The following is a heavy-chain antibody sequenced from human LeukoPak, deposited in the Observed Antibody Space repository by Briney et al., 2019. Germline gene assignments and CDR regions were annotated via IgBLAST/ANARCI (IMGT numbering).Heavy chain of an antibody. CDR2: ISGSDSST. CDR1: GFTFGRFT. J-gene: IGHJ4*02. Sequence: GRSLRLSCAASGFTFGRFTMNWVRQAPGKGLEWVSGISGSDSSTYYAESVKGRFTMSRDNSKNTLYLQMNSLRAEDTAVYYCAKGGGWLYYFDYWGQGTLVTVSS. CDR3: AKGGGWLYYFDY. V-gene: IGHV3-23*01. D-gene: IGHD4-23*01.